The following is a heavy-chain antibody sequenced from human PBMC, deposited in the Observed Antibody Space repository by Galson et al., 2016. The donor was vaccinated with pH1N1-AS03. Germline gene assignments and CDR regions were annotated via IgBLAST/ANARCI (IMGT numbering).Heavy chain of an antibody. D-gene: IGHD4-17*01. J-gene: IGHJ3*02. Sequence: PALVKPTQTLTLTCTFSGFSLSTSGMCVSWIRHPPGKALEWLVRIDWDDDKYYSTSLQTRLTISKDTSNNQVVLTMTNMDPVDTATYYCARMRDYGDLRDAFDIWGQGTMVTVSS. CDR1: GFSLSTSGMC. V-gene: IGHV2-70*11. CDR3: ARMRDYGDLRDAFDI. CDR2: IDWDDDK.